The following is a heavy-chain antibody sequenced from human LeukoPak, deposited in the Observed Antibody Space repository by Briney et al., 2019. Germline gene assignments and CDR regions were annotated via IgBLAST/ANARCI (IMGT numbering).Heavy chain of an antibody. CDR2: IHSGGST. CDR3: ARGYSSSWYIDYFDY. Sequence: GGSLRLSCAAAGFSFSSYAMHWVRQAPGKGLEWVSVIHSGGSTYYADSVKGRFSISRDNSKNTLYLQMNSLRAEDTAVYFCARGYSSSWYIDYFDYWGQGTLVTVSS. J-gene: IGHJ4*02. CDR1: GFSFSSYA. V-gene: IGHV3-53*01. D-gene: IGHD6-13*01.